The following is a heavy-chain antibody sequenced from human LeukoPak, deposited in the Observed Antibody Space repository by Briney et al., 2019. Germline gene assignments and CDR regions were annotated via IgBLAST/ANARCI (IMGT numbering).Heavy chain of an antibody. V-gene: IGHV1-2*02. Sequence: ASVKVSCKASGYTFTGYYMHWVRQAPGQGLEWMGWINPNSGGTNYAQKFQGRVTMTRDTSISTAYMELSRLRSDDTAVYYCARDLYCSSTSCYGRSGWFDPRGQGTLVTVSS. CDR1: GYTFTGYY. CDR2: INPNSGGT. J-gene: IGHJ5*02. CDR3: ARDLYCSSTSCYGRSGWFDP. D-gene: IGHD2-2*01.